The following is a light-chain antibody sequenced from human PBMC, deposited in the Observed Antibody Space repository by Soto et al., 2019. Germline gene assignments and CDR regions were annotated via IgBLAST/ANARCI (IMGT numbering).Light chain of an antibody. CDR1: QSVSSSY. CDR2: GAS. V-gene: IGKV3-20*01. Sequence: EVVLTQSPGTLSLSPGERATVSCRASQSVSSSYLAWFQQRPGQAPRLLIYGASNRATGIPDRFSGSGSRTDFTLTISRLEPEDFAVYYCQQYGSSPRTFGQGTKVEIK. J-gene: IGKJ1*01. CDR3: QQYGSSPRT.